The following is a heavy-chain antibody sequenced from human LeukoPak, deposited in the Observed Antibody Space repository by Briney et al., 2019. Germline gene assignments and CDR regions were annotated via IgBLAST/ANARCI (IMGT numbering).Heavy chain of an antibody. J-gene: IGHJ4*02. D-gene: IGHD3-9*01. CDR1: GFTFSSYG. CDR3: AREGDILTGLSGSYFDY. V-gene: IGHV3-33*01. Sequence: GGSLRLSCAASGFTFSSYGMHWVRQAPGKGLEWAAVIWYDGSNKYYADSVKGRFTISRDNYKNTLYLQMNSLRAEDTAVYYCAREGDILTGLSGSYFDYWGQGTLVNVSS. CDR2: IWYDGSNK.